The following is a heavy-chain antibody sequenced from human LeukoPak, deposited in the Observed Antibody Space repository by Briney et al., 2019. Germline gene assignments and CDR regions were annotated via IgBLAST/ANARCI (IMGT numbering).Heavy chain of an antibody. D-gene: IGHD6-13*01. CDR2: INHSGST. Sequence: PSETLSLSCAVYGGSFSGYVWSWIRQPPGKGLEWIGEINHSGSTNYNPSLKSRVTISVDTSKNQFSLKQSSVTAADTAVYYCARVRQQLVYYYYDYGMDVWGQGTPVTVSS. CDR1: GGSFSGYV. J-gene: IGHJ6*02. V-gene: IGHV4-34*01. CDR3: ARVRQQLVYYYYDYGMDV.